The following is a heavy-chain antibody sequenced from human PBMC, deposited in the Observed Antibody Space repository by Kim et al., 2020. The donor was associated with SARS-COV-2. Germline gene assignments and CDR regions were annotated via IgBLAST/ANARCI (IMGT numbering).Heavy chain of an antibody. D-gene: IGHD2-21*02. CDR3: ARCGGDCYP. Sequence: GSTYYNPALKSRVTISVETSKKQFSLKLSSVTAADKAWYDCARCGGDCYPWGQGTLVTVSS. V-gene: IGHV4-31*02. CDR2: GST. J-gene: IGHJ5*02.